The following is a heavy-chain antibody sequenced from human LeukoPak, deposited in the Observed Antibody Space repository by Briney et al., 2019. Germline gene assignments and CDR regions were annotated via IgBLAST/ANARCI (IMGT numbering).Heavy chain of an antibody. CDR2: IRFDGTSE. J-gene: IGHJ6*03. CDR1: GFTISNNY. Sequence: GGSLRLSCAASGFTISNNYMHWVRQAPGKGLEWVAFIRFDGTSEFYADSVKARFTISRDNSQNTVSLQLNNLRIEDTALYYCAKTSLSDPSGHYYYMDVWGKGTTVTVSS. V-gene: IGHV3-30*02. CDR3: AKTSLSDPSGHYYYMDV. D-gene: IGHD3-3*01.